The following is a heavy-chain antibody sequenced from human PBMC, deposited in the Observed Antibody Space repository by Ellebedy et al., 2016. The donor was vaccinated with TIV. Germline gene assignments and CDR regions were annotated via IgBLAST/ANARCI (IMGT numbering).Heavy chain of an antibody. V-gene: IGHV1-46*01. CDR1: GYTFTGYY. Sequence: ASVKVSCXASGYTFTGYYMHWVRQAPGQGLEWMGWINPSGGSTSYAQKFQGRVTMTRDTSTSTVYMELSSLRSEDTAVYYCARGSGRDGYKQAQFDYWGQGTLVTVSS. CDR2: INPSGGST. D-gene: IGHD5-24*01. CDR3: ARGSGRDGYKQAQFDY. J-gene: IGHJ4*02.